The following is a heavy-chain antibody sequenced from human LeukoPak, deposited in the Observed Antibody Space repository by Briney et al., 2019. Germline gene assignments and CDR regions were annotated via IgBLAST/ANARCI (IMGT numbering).Heavy chain of an antibody. CDR1: GGSISSYY. D-gene: IGHD3-10*01. CDR2: IYYSGST. CDR3: ARGRGSGSSQVDY. Sequence: SETLSLTCTVSGGSISSYYWSWIRQPPGKGLEWIGYIYYSGSTNYNPSLKSRVTISVDTSKNQFSLKLSSVTAADTAVYYCARGRGSGSSQVDYWGQGTLVTVSS. V-gene: IGHV4-59*01. J-gene: IGHJ4*02.